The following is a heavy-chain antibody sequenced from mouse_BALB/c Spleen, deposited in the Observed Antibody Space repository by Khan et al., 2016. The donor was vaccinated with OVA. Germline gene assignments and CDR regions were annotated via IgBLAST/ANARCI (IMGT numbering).Heavy chain of an antibody. CDR2: INPNNGGT. Sequence: QVRLQQSGAELVTPGASVRLSCKASGYTFTSYYLYWVKQRPGQGLEWIGDINPNNGGTNFNEKFKNKATLTVDKSSSTAYIQLNSLTSVDSAVYYCSRSGYGSFAYWGQGTLVTVSP. V-gene: IGHV1S81*02. CDR3: SRSGYGSFAY. D-gene: IGHD2-2*01. CDR1: GYTFTSYY. J-gene: IGHJ3*01.